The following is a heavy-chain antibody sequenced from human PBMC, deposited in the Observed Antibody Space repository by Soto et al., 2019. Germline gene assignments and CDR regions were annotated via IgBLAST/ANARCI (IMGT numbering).Heavy chain of an antibody. CDR3: ARDRGYNSCSWLPCYYCYGLDV. CDR1: GFTFSSYS. D-gene: IGHD6-13*01. V-gene: IGHV3-21*01. CDR2: ISSSSSYI. J-gene: IGHJ6*02. Sequence: RLSCAASGFTFSSYSMNWVRQAPGKGLEWVSSISSSSSYIYYADSVKGRFTISRDNAKNSLYLQMNSLRAEDTAVYYCARDRGYNSCSWLPCYYCYGLDVWGRGTTVIGSS.